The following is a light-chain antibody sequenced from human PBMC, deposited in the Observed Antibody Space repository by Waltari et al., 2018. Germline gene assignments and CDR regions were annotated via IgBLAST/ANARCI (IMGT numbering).Light chain of an antibody. Sequence: QSVLTQPPSVSAAPGQRVTISCSGSSSNIGNNYVSWYQQLPGTAPKPPIYTNDKRFPGIPDRFSGSKSGTSATLGISGLQTEDEADYYCGTWDTSLSAGPVFGGGTKLTVL. V-gene: IGLV1-51*01. J-gene: IGLJ3*02. CDR2: TND. CDR3: GTWDTSLSAGPV. CDR1: SSNIGNNY.